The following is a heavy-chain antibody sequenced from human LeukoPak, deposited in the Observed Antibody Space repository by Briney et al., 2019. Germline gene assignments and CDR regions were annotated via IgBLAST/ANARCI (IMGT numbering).Heavy chain of an antibody. CDR3: AREKGSGYGYGMDV. J-gene: IGHJ6*02. V-gene: IGHV4-59*02. CDR1: GFTVSSNY. D-gene: IGHD5-12*01. Sequence: GSLRLSCAASGFTVSSNYMSWIRQPPGKGLEWIGWIYYTGSTRYNPSLNSRVTISLDTSKIQFSLTLTSVTAADTALYYCAREKGSGYGYGMDVWGQGTTVTVSS. CDR2: IYYTGST.